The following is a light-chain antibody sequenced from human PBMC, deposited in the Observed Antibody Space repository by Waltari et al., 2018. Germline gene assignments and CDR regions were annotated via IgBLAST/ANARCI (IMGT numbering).Light chain of an antibody. V-gene: IGKV1-33*01. CDR3: EEYDYLPVT. CDR1: QDISNN. J-gene: IGKJ4*01. CDR2: DAS. Sequence: LMPQSPSSLSASVGDRVTTTCQASQDISNNLYWYQQKPGQAPKLLIFDASNLEVGVPSRFSGSGSGTYFSLTISSLQPEDTATYYCEEYDYLPVTFGGGTKVEIK.